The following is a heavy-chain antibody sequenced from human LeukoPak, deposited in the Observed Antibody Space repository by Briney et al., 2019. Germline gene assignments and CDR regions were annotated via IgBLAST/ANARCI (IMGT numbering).Heavy chain of an antibody. CDR3: ARQGDFWSEGWFDP. D-gene: IGHD3-3*01. V-gene: IGHV4-59*08. Sequence: PSETLSLTCTVSGGSISSYYWSWIRQPPGKGLEWIGYIYYSGSTNYNPSLKSRVTISVDTSKNQFSLKLSSATAADTAVYYCARQGDFWSEGWFDPWGQGTLVTVSS. J-gene: IGHJ5*02. CDR2: IYYSGST. CDR1: GGSISSYY.